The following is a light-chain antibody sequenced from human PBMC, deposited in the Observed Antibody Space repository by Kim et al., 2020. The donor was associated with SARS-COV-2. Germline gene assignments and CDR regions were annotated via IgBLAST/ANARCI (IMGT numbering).Light chain of an antibody. J-gene: IGLJ1*01. V-gene: IGLV2-8*01. CDR1: SSDVGGYNY. CDR2: EVS. CDR3: SSYTGSSIFV. Sequence: QSALTQPPSVSGSPGQSITISCTGTSSDVGGYNYVSWYQQHPGKAPKLMIYEVSKRPSGVPNRFSGSKSGNTASLTISGLQAEDEADYYCSSYTGSSIFVFGAGTQVTVL.